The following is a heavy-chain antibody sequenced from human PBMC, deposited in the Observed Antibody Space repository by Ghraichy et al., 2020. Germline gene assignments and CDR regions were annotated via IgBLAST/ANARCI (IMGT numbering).Heavy chain of an antibody. CDR2: IYTSGST. Sequence: SETLSLTCTVSGGSISSYYWSWIRQPAGKGLEWIGRIYTSGSTNYNPSLKSRVTMSVDTSKNQFSLKLSSVTAADTAVYYCARVGPPRYYDFWSGYSGPNYFDYWGQGTLVTVSS. CDR1: GGSISSYY. D-gene: IGHD3-3*01. J-gene: IGHJ4*02. V-gene: IGHV4-4*07. CDR3: ARVGPPRYYDFWSGYSGPNYFDY.